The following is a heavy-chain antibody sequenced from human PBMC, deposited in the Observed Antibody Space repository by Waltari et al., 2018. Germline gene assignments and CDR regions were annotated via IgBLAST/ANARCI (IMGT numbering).Heavy chain of an antibody. Sequence: QVQLQESGPGLVKPSETLSLTCTVSGGSISSSYWSWIRQPPGKGLEWIGYIYYSGSTSYNPSLKSRGAISGDTSKNQFCLKRGSVTAAETAVYYCARDEGGRDSSSSGYYYYGMDVWGQGTTVTVSS. CDR3: ARDEGGRDSSSSGYYYYGMDV. D-gene: IGHD6-6*01. J-gene: IGHJ6*02. V-gene: IGHV4-59*01. CDR2: IYYSGST. CDR1: GGSISSSY.